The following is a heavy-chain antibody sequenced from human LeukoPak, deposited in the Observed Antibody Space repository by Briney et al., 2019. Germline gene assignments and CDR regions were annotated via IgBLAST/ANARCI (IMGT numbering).Heavy chain of an antibody. CDR1: GYTFTSYG. Sequence: GASVKASCKASGYTFTSYGISWVRQAPGQGLEWMGWISAYNGNTNYAQKLQGRVTMATDTSTSTAYMELRSLRSDDTAVYYCARVVATMYYFDYWGQGTLVTVSS. J-gene: IGHJ4*02. CDR2: ISAYNGNT. D-gene: IGHD5-12*01. CDR3: ARVVATMYYFDY. V-gene: IGHV1-18*01.